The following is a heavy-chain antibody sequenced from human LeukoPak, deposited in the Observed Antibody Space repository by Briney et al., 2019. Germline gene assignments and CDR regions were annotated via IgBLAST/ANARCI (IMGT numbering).Heavy chain of an antibody. V-gene: IGHV1-2*02. CDR1: GYTFTGYY. CDR3: ARYYYGSGSYRTGLDY. Sequence: ASVMVSCKASGYTFTGYYMHWVRQAPGQGLEWMGWINPNSGGTNYAQNFQGRVTMTRDTSISTAYMELSRLRSDDTAVYYCARYYYGSGSYRTGLDYWGQGTLVTVSS. D-gene: IGHD3-10*01. J-gene: IGHJ4*02. CDR2: INPNSGGT.